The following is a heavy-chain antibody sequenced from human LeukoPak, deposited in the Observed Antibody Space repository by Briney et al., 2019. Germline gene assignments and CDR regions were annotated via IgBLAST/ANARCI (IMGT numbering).Heavy chain of an antibody. J-gene: IGHJ4*02. Sequence: GGPLTLSCTTSGFAFDDFAERCPPHPAGKAGVGVGFIRRRAYGGAAEYAASVKGRFIISRDDSKGIAYLQMNSLKTEDTAVYYCSRNGLVDFDYWGQGSRVIVSP. CDR3: SRNGLVDFDY. V-gene: IGHV3-49*03. CDR1: GFAFDDFA. CDR2: IRRRAYGGAA. D-gene: IGHD4-17*01.